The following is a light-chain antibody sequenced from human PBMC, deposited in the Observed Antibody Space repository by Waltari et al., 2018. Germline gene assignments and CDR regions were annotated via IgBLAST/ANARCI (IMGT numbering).Light chain of an antibody. CDR3: QQYYTAPYT. J-gene: IGKJ2*01. CDR2: WAS. Sequence: DIVMTQSPDSQAVSLGERATINCRSSQSILDNSNKRNYLTWYQQKAGQPPRLPISWASTRESGVPDRFSGSVSGTDFTLTISSLQAEDVAVYYCQQYYTAPYTFGQGAKLEIK. CDR1: QSILDNSNKRNY. V-gene: IGKV4-1*01.